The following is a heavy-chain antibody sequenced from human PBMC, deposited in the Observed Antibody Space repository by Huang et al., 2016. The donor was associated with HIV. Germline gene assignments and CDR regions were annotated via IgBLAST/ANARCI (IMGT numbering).Heavy chain of an antibody. CDR2: ISPSSSFI. V-gene: IGHV3-21*01. D-gene: IGHD6-13*01. CDR1: GFSLDSYN. CDR3: ARDRGQQLSPFDS. J-gene: IGHJ4*02. Sequence: EVQLVESGGGLVKPGGSLRLSCAASGFSLDSYNMYWVRQTPGKGLQVVSSISPSSSFIDYADSVKGRFSISRDNAKNSLYLQMNNLRGEDTAVYYCARDRGQQLSPFDSWGQGTLVTVSS.